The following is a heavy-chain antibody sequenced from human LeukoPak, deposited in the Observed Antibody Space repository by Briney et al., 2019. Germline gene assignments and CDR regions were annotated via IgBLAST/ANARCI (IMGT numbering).Heavy chain of an antibody. CDR1: GFTFSSYA. V-gene: IGHV3-7*03. D-gene: IGHD4-23*01. CDR2: INQNGGVK. Sequence: GSLRLSCAASGFTFSSYAMHWVRQAPGKGLEWVATINQNGGVKYYVDSVKGRFTISRDNAKTSLFLQMNSLRIDDTAMYYCTRTVNSASDFWGQGTLVTVSS. J-gene: IGHJ4*02. CDR3: TRTVNSASDF.